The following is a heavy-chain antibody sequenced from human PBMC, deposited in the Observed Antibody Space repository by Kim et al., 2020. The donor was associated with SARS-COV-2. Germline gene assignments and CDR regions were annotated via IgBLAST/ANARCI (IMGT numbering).Heavy chain of an antibody. CDR1: GGSFSGYY. CDR3: ARGRGRVSRFFFDY. CDR2: INHSGST. Sequence: SETLSLTCAVYGGSFSGYYWRWIRQPPGKGLEWIGEINHSGSTNYNPSLKSRVTISVDTSTNQFSLKLSSVTAADTAVYYCARGRGRVSRFFFDYWGQGTLVTVSS. D-gene: IGHD3-3*01. V-gene: IGHV4-34*01. J-gene: IGHJ4*02.